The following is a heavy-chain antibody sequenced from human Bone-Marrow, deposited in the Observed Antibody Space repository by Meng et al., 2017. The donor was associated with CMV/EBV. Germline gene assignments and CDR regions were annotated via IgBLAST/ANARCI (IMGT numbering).Heavy chain of an antibody. V-gene: IGHV3-48*04. D-gene: IGHD2-2*01. Sequence: GGSLRLSCAASGFTFSSYTMNWVRQAPGKGLEWFSYISSSRSTICYADSVKGRFTISRDNAKNTLYLQMNSLRAEDTAVYYCASAVVPAATYYYYYGMDVWGQGTTVTVSS. J-gene: IGHJ6*02. CDR2: ISSSRSTI. CDR3: ASAVVPAATYYYYYGMDV. CDR1: GFTFSSYT.